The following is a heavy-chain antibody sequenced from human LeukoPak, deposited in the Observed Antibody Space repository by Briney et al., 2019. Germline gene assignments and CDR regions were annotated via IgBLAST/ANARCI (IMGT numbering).Heavy chain of an antibody. CDR1: GGSISSHY. J-gene: IGHJ6*03. CDR2: IYYSGST. CDR3: ARVGPLIKNYYYYYMDV. Sequence: SETLSLTCTVSGGSISSHYWSWIRQPPGKGLEWIGYIYYSGSTNYNPSLKSRVTISVDTSKNQFSLKLSSVTAADTAVYYCARVGPLIKNYYYYYMDVWGKGTTDTVSS. V-gene: IGHV4-59*11. D-gene: IGHD5-24*01.